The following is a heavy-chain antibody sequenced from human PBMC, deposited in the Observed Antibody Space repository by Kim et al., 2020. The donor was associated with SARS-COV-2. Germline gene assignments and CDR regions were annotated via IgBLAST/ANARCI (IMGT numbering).Heavy chain of an antibody. CDR3: ASLGYYDILTGYYYYGMDV. Sequence: SETLSLTCTVSGGSISSSSYYWGWIRQPPGKGLEWIGSIYYSGSTYYNPSLKSRVTISVDTSKNQFSLKLSSVTAADTAVYYCASLGYYDILTGYYYYGMDVWGQGTTVTVSS. J-gene: IGHJ6*02. CDR1: GGSISSSSYY. CDR2: IYYSGST. V-gene: IGHV4-39*01. D-gene: IGHD3-9*01.